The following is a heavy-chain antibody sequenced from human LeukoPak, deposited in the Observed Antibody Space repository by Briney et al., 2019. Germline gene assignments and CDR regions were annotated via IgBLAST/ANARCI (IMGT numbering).Heavy chain of an antibody. CDR3: ARHGLYCSSTSCYLFDY. V-gene: IGHV5-51*01. CDR1: GYSFTNYW. CDR2: IYPGDSDT. Sequence: GESLKISCKGSGYSFTNYWIAWVRQLPGKGLEWVGIIYPGDSDTRYSPSLQGQVTISADKSISTAYLQWSSLKASDTAMYYCARHGLYCSSTSCYLFDYWGQGTLVTVSS. D-gene: IGHD2-2*01. J-gene: IGHJ4*02.